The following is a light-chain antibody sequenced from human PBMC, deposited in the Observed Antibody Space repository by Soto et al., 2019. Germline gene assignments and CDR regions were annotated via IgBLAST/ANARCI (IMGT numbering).Light chain of an antibody. V-gene: IGKV2-28*01. CDR2: LGS. CDR3: MQAIHAPRT. J-gene: IGKJ1*01. Sequence: DIVLTQSPLSLPVTPGEPASISCRSSQSLLHSNGNIYLDWYLQKPGQSPHLLIYLGSIRASGVPDRFSGRGSGTDFTLKITRVEAEDVGVYYCMQAIHAPRTFGLGTKVEIK. CDR1: QSLLHSNGNIY.